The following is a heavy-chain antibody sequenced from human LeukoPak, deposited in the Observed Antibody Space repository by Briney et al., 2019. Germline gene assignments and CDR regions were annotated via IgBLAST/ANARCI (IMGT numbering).Heavy chain of an antibody. CDR3: ARVGNLPYYYDSSGSNNWFDP. Sequence: SETLSPTCAVYGGSFSGYYWSWIRQPPGKGLEWIGEINHSGSTNYNPSLKSRVTISVDTSKNQFSLKLSSVTAADTAVYYCARVGNLPYYYDSSGSNNWFDPWGQGTLVTVSS. V-gene: IGHV4-34*01. CDR1: GGSFSGYY. CDR2: INHSGST. J-gene: IGHJ5*02. D-gene: IGHD3-22*01.